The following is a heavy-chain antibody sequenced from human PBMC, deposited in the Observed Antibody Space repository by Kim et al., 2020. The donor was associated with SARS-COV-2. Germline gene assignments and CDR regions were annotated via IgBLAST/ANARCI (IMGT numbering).Heavy chain of an antibody. Sequence: KGRFTISRDNSKSTLYLQRNRLRAEDTAVYYCAKDGCRVVVATTCGMDVWGQGTTVTVSS. V-gene: IGHV3-23*01. D-gene: IGHD2-15*01. J-gene: IGHJ6*02. CDR3: AKDGCRVVVATTCGMDV.